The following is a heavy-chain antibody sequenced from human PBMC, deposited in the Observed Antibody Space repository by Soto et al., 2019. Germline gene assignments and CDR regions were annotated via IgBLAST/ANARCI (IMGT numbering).Heavy chain of an antibody. V-gene: IGHV3-33*01. CDR3: VRGPLGATLFYSMDV. J-gene: IGHJ6*02. CDR2: IWYDGTEK. D-gene: IGHD1-26*01. CDR1: GFIFSSFG. Sequence: QVQLVESGGGVVQPGTSLTLSCAASGFIFSSFGMHWVRQTPGKGLEWVAVIWYDGTEKYHADSVKGRFTISRDNSENTLYLQMNNLRAEDTAVYYCVRGPLGATLFYSMDVWGQGTTVTVSS.